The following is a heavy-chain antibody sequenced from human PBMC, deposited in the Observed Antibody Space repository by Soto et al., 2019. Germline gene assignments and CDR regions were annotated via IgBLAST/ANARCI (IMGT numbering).Heavy chain of an antibody. D-gene: IGHD3-10*01. Sequence: EVQLLESGGGLVQPGGSLRLSCVASGFTFKNFAVSWVRQAPGKGMEWVSAIGGSGSSANYADSVKGRFTVSRDDSKSTLYLRMSGLRVDDTALYYCAKDAVAYNGEWDWFDLWCQGTLVTVSS. V-gene: IGHV3-23*01. CDR1: GFTFKNFA. CDR3: AKDAVAYNGEWDWFDL. CDR2: IGGSGSSA. J-gene: IGHJ5*02.